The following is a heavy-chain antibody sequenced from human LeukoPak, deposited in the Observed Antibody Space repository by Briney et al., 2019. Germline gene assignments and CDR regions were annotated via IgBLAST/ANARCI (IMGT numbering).Heavy chain of an antibody. Sequence: NPSETLSLTCTVSGGSISSYYWSWIRQPAGKGLEWIGRIYTSGSTNYNPSLKSRVTMSVDTSKNQFSLKLSSVTAADTDLYYCARVWGTVTHYYYYYMDVWGKGNTVTVSS. V-gene: IGHV4-4*07. CDR3: ARVWGTVTHYYYYYMDV. J-gene: IGHJ6*03. D-gene: IGHD4-11*01. CDR1: GGSISSYY. CDR2: IYTSGST.